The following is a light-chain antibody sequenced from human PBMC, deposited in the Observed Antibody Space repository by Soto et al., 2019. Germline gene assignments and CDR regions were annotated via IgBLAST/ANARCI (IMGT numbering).Light chain of an antibody. Sequence: QSVLIQPASVSGSRGQSITISCTGASSDVGGYSYVSWYQQFPGRAPKVMIYEVTNRPSGVSNRFSGSKSGNTASLTISGLQAEDEADYYCSSYTSSNTLIFGGGTKVTVL. CDR3: SSYTSSNTLI. CDR1: SSDVGGYSY. CDR2: EVT. J-gene: IGLJ2*01. V-gene: IGLV2-14*01.